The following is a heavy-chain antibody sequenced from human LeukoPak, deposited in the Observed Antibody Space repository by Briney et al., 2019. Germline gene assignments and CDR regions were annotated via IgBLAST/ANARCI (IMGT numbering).Heavy chain of an antibody. J-gene: IGHJ3*02. Sequence: SETLSLTCSVSGGSISNYYWSWIRQPPGKGLEWIGYIFYSGSTNYNPSLKSRVTISADTSKNQFSLRLSSVTAADTAVYYCARHLPRTDIGYAFDIWGQGTVVAVSS. CDR3: ARHLPRTDIGYAFDI. CDR2: IFYSGST. CDR1: GGSISNYY. D-gene: IGHD2-15*01. V-gene: IGHV4-59*08.